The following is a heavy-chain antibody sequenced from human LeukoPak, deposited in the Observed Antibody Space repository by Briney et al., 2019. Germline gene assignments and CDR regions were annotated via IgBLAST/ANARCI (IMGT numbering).Heavy chain of an antibody. D-gene: IGHD3-22*01. Sequence: TCAVYGGSFSGYYWSWIRQAPGQGLEWMGGIIPIFGTANYAQKFQGRVTITADESTSTAYMELSSLRSEDTAVYYCATHYDSSGYYYDYWGQGTLVTVSS. CDR1: GGSFSGYY. J-gene: IGHJ4*02. CDR2: IIPIFGTA. V-gene: IGHV1-69*01. CDR3: ATHYDSSGYYYDY.